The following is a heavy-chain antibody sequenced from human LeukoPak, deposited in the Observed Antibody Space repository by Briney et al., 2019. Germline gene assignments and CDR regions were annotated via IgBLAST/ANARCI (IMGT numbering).Heavy chain of an antibody. CDR3: TTDVVVTARSTYYYYYMDV. Sequence: PGGSLRLSCAASGFTFSNAWMSWVRQAPGKGLEWVGRIKSKTDGGTTDYAAPVKGRFTISRDDSKNTLYLQMNSLKTEDTAVYYCTTDVVVTARSTYYYYYMDVWAKGPRSPSP. J-gene: IGHJ6*03. V-gene: IGHV3-15*01. CDR1: GFTFSNAW. D-gene: IGHD2-21*02. CDR2: IKSKTDGGTT.